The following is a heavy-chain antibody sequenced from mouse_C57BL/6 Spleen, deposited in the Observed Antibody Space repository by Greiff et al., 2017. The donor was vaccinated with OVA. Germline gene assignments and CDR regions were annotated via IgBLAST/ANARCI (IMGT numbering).Heavy chain of an antibody. CDR1: GYAFSSYW. Sequence: VQVVESGAELVKPGASVKISCKASGYAFSSYWMNWVKQRPGKGLEWIGQIYPGDGDTNYNGKFKGKATLTADKSSSTAYMQLSSLTSEDSAVYFCARRGGSSSFDYWGQGTTLTVSS. CDR2: IYPGDGDT. J-gene: IGHJ2*01. V-gene: IGHV1-80*01. D-gene: IGHD1-1*01. CDR3: ARRGGSSSFDY.